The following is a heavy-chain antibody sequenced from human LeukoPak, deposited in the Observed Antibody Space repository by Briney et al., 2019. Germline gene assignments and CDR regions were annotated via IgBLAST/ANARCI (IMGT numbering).Heavy chain of an antibody. V-gene: IGHV4-34*01. D-gene: IGHD3-3*01. CDR1: GGSFSGYY. Sequence: SETLSLTCAVYGGSFSGYYWSWIRQPPGKGLEWIGEINHSGSTNYNTSLKSRVTISVDTSKNQFSLKLSSVTAADTAVYYCARSRGNYDFWSGYYFYYYYMDVWGKGTTVTVSS. CDR3: ARSRGNYDFWSGYYFYYYYMDV. J-gene: IGHJ6*03. CDR2: INHSGST.